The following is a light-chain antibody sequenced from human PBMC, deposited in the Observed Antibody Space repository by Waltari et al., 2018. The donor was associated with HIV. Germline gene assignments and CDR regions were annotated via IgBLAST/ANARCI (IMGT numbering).Light chain of an antibody. CDR1: TGAVTSGYY. CDR3: LLYYGGAQPHVV. J-gene: IGLJ2*01. Sequence: QTVVTQEPSLTVSPGGTVTLTCASSTGAVTSGYYPNWFQQKPGQPPRALIYSTTKKPARTPARFSGSLLGGKAALTLSGVQPEDEAEYYCLLYYGGAQPHVVFGGGTKLTVL. V-gene: IGLV7-43*01. CDR2: STT.